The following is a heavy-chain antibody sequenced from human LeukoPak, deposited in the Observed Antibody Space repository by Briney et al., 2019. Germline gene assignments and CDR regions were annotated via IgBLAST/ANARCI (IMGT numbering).Heavy chain of an antibody. Sequence: SVKVSCKASGCTFSSYAINWVRQAPGQGLEWMGRIIPNFGTANYAQKFQGRVTITTDESTSTAYMELSSLRTEVTAVYYCAGQGDGSYYFDYWGQGTLVTVSS. J-gene: IGHJ4*02. V-gene: IGHV1-69*05. CDR2: IIPNFGTA. CDR3: AGQGDGSYYFDY. D-gene: IGHD1-26*01. CDR1: GCTFSSYA.